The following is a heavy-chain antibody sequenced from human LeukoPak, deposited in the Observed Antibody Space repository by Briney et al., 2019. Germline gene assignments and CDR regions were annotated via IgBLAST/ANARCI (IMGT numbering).Heavy chain of an antibody. Sequence: SETLSLTCAVYGGSFSGYYWSWIRQPPGKGLEWIGEINHSGSTNYNPSLKSRVTISVDTSKNQFSLKLSSVTAADTAVYYCARNSYDNSGDYDIVDAFDIWGQGTMVTVSS. V-gene: IGHV4-34*01. J-gene: IGHJ3*02. D-gene: IGHD3-22*01. CDR3: ARNSYDNSGDYDIVDAFDI. CDR2: INHSGST. CDR1: GGSFSGYY.